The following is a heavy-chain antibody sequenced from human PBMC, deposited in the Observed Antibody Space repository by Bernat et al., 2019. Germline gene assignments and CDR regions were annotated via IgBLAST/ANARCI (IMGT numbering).Heavy chain of an antibody. D-gene: IGHD2/OR15-2a*01. CDR1: GFTFSSYA. CDR3: AKDPGWSPGTTLGY. Sequence: EVQLLESGGGLVQPGGSLRLSCAASGFTFSSYAMSWVRQAPGKGLEWVSAISGSGGRTYYADSVKGRFTISRDNSKNTLYLQMNSLRAEDTAVYYCAKDPGWSPGTTLGYWGQGTLVTVSS. V-gene: IGHV3-23*01. J-gene: IGHJ4*02. CDR2: ISGSGGRT.